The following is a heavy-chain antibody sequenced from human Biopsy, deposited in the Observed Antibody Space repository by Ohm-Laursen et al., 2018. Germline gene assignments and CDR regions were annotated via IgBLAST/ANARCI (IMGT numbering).Heavy chain of an antibody. J-gene: IGHJ6*02. V-gene: IGHV1-46*01. CDR2: VNPVAEAT. Sequence: SVKVSCKASGYNFGNYYINWVRKVPGQGLEWLGVVNPVAEATMYAQKFQDRVTLTRDASTNTVYMDLTSLTSEDTAVYYCARESPLRLGVCGAIRCFKEVFGMDVWGQGTTVIVS. D-gene: IGHD2-21*01. CDR1: GYNFGNYY. CDR3: ARESPLRLGVCGAIRCFKEVFGMDV.